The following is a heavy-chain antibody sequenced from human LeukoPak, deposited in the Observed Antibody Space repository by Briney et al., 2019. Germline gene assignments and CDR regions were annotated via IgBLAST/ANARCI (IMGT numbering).Heavy chain of an antibody. CDR3: ARVVSGYRHFDY. CDR1: GFTFSIYS. CDR2: ITTTSTTI. D-gene: IGHD5-12*01. Sequence: PGGSLRLSCAASGFTFSIYSMNWFRQAPGKGLEWVSYITTTSTTIYYADSVKGRFTMSRDSAKNSLYLQMNSLRDEDTAIYYCARVVSGYRHFDYWGQGTLVTVSS. V-gene: IGHV3-48*02. J-gene: IGHJ4*02.